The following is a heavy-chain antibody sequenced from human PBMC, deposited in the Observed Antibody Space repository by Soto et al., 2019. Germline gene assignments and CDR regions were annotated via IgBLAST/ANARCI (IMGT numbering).Heavy chain of an antibody. V-gene: IGHV6-1*01. CDR2: TYYRSRWYY. CDR1: GDSVSTNNAA. Sequence: SQTLSLTCAISGDSVSTNNAAWTWIRQSPSRGLDWLGRTYYRSRWYYDYAVSVKSRITINPDTSKNQLSLQLNSVSPEDTAVYFCAREANDAFDIWGQGTMVTVS. J-gene: IGHJ3*02. CDR3: AREANDAFDI.